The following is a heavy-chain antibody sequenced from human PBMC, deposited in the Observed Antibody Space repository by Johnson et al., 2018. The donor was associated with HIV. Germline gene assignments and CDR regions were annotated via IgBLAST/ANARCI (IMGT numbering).Heavy chain of an antibody. CDR2: IYSGGST. CDR3: ATFYYDNRDYYELASFLTDASDI. V-gene: IGHV3-66*02. Sequence: VQLVESGGGLVQPGGSLRLSCAASGFTVSSNYMSWVRQAPGKGLEWVSVIYSGGSTYYADSVKGRFTISRDNSKNTLYLQMNSLTAEDTAVYYCATFYYDNRDYYELASFLTDASDIWGQGTMVTVSS. D-gene: IGHD3-22*01. CDR1: GFTVSSNY. J-gene: IGHJ3*02.